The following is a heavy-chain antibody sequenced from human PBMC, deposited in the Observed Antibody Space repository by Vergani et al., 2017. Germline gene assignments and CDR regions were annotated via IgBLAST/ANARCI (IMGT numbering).Heavy chain of an antibody. CDR3: ARENFWSGYYTGATNWFDP. CDR1: GYTFTGYY. V-gene: IGHV1-2*02. CDR2: INPNSGGT. D-gene: IGHD3-3*01. Sequence: QVQLVQSGAEVKKPGASVKVSCKASGYTFTGYYMHWVRQAPGQGLEWMGWINPNSGGTNYAQKFQGRVTMTRDTSISTAYMELSRLRSDDTAVDYCARENFWSGYYTGATNWFDPWGQGTLVTVSS. J-gene: IGHJ5*02.